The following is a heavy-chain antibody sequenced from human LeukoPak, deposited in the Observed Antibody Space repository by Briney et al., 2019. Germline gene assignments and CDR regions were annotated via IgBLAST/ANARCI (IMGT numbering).Heavy chain of an antibody. CDR3: ARERVQWLTSDYYYYGMDV. CDR2: INPNSGGT. Sequence: GASVKVSCKASGYTFAAYYMHWVRQAPGQGLEWMGWINPNSGGTNYAQKFQGRVTMTRDTSISTAYMELSRLRSDDTAVYYCARERVQWLTSDYYYYGMDVWGHGTTVTVSS. D-gene: IGHD6-19*01. CDR1: GYTFAAYY. V-gene: IGHV1-2*02. J-gene: IGHJ6*02.